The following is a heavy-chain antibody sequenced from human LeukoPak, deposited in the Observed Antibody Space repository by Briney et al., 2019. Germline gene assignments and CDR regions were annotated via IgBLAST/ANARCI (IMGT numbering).Heavy chain of an antibody. J-gene: IGHJ4*02. Sequence: PGGSLRLSCAASGFTFSSYAMHWVRQAPGKGLEWVAVIPYDGSNKYYADSVKGRFTISRDNSKNTLYLQMNSLRAEDTAVYYCATDGDTSSWYPDYWGQGTLVTVSS. CDR2: IPYDGSNK. D-gene: IGHD6-13*01. CDR3: ATDGDTSSWYPDY. CDR1: GFTFSSYA. V-gene: IGHV3-30*04.